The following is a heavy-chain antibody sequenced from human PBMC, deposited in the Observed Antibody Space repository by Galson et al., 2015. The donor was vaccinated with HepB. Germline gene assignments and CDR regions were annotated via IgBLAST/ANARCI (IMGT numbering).Heavy chain of an antibody. CDR2: INPNSGGT. J-gene: IGHJ5*02. CDR3: ARGGVVVPAAIDPWFDP. V-gene: IGHV1-2*04. CDR1: GYTFTGYY. Sequence: SVKVSCKASGYTFTGYYMHWVRQAPGQGLEWMGWINPNSGGTNYAQKFQGWVTMTRDTSISTAYMELSRLRSDDTAVYYCARGGVVVPAAIDPWFDPWGQGTLVTVSS. D-gene: IGHD2-2*01.